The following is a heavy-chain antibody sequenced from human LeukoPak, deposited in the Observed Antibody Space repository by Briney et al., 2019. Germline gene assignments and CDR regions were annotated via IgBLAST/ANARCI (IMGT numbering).Heavy chain of an antibody. D-gene: IGHD3-3*01. CDR3: AKSPPIFGVVIIRFDY. CDR2: ISGSGGST. J-gene: IGHJ4*02. Sequence: GGSLRLSCAASGFTFSSYAMSWVRQAPGKGLEWVSAISGSGGSTYYADSVKGRFTISRDNSKNTLYLQMNSLRAEDTAVYYCAKSPPIFGVVIIRFDYWGQGTLVTVSS. V-gene: IGHV3-23*01. CDR1: GFTFSSYA.